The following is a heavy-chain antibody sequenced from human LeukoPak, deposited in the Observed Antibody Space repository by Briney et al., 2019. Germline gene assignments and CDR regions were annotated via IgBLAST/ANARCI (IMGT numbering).Heavy chain of an antibody. Sequence: SETLSLTCAVSGDSISSNYWWTWVRQPPGKGLEWIGEIHHSGSTNYSPSLKSRATISVDYSRNQFSLGLSSVTAADTAVYYCARGIPGYFGTSGYYYEYWGQGTLVTVSS. CDR3: ARGIPGYFGTSGYYYEY. D-gene: IGHD3-22*01. CDR1: GDSISSNYW. V-gene: IGHV4-4*02. J-gene: IGHJ4*02. CDR2: IHHSGST.